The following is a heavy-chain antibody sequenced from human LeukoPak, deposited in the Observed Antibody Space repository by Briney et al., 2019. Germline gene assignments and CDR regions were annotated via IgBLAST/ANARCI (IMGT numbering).Heavy chain of an antibody. CDR3: ARSSYYCFDY. CDR1: GFTFTSYW. V-gene: IGHV3-7*01. D-gene: IGHD2-21*01. Sequence: GGSLRLSCAASGFTFTSYWMYWVRQAPGKGLEWVADIKEDGSEKYYVDSVKGRFTISRDNAKNSLYLQMNSLRAEDMAVSYCARSSYYCFDYWGQGTLVTVSS. J-gene: IGHJ4*02. CDR2: IKEDGSEK.